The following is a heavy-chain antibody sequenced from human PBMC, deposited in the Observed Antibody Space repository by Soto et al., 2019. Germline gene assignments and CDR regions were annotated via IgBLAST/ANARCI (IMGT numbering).Heavy chain of an antibody. Sequence: ETLSLTCAVYGGSFSGYYCNCIRQPPCKGLEWIGEIDHSGYTNYNPSLKSRVTISVDTSKNQFSLRLTSVTAADTAVYYCARVRDWFDPWGQGTLVTVSS. CDR2: IDHSGYT. CDR3: ARVRDWFDP. CDR1: GGSFSGYY. V-gene: IGHV4-34*01. J-gene: IGHJ5*02. D-gene: IGHD3-3*01.